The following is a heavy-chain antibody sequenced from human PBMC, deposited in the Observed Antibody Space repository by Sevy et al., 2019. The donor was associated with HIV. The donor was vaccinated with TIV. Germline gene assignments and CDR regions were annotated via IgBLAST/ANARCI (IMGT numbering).Heavy chain of an antibody. V-gene: IGHV3-48*02. J-gene: IGHJ3*02. D-gene: IGHD2-2*01. CDR3: ARHSEVPAAPKLVAFDI. CDR2: ISSSSSTI. Sequence: GGSLRLSCAASGFTFSSYSMNWVRQAPGKGLEWVSYISSSSSTIYYADSVKGRFTISRANAKNSLYLQMNSLRDEDRAVYYCARHSEVPAAPKLVAFDIWGQGTMVTVSS. CDR1: GFTFSSYS.